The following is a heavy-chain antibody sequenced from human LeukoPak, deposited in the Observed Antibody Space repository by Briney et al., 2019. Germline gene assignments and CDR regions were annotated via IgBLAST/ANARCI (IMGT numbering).Heavy chain of an antibody. D-gene: IGHD3-10*01. Sequence: PSETLSLTCTVSGGSISSYYWSWIRQPPGKGLEWIGYIYYSGSTNYNPSLKSRLTISVDTSKNQFSLKLSSVTAADTAVYYCARELFTPGAFDIWGQGTMVTVSS. J-gene: IGHJ3*02. CDR1: GGSISSYY. CDR3: ARELFTPGAFDI. CDR2: IYYSGST. V-gene: IGHV4-59*01.